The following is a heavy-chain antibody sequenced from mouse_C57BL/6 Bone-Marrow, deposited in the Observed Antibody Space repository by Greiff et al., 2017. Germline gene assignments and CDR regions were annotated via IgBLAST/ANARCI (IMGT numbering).Heavy chain of an antibody. J-gene: IGHJ4*01. Sequence: QVQLQQSGAELVKPGASVKLSCKASGYTFTSYWMHWVKQRPGQGLEWIGMIHPNSGSTKYNEKFKSKATLTVDKSSSPAYMQHSRLTSEDSAVYCCSFDYPYAMNYWGQGTSVTVSS. V-gene: IGHV1-64*01. CDR1: GYTFTSYW. CDR2: IHPNSGST. CDR3: SFDYPYAMNY. D-gene: IGHD2-4*01.